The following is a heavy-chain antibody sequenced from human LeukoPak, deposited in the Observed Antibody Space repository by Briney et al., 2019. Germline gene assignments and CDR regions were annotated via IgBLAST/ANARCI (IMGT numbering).Heavy chain of an antibody. Sequence: RPGGSLRLSCAASGFTFSGYAMNWVRQAPGKGPEYVSAISGSGDSTYYANSVKGRFTISRDNFKNTLYLQMGSLSAEDMAVYYCARVGTTMTTFDYWGQGTLVTVSS. CDR2: ISGSGDST. D-gene: IGHD4-11*01. CDR3: ARVGTTMTTFDY. J-gene: IGHJ4*02. V-gene: IGHV3-64*01. CDR1: GFTFSGYA.